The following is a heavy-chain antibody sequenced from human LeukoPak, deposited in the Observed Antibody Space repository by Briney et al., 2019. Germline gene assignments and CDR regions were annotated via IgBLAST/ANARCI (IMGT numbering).Heavy chain of an antibody. CDR3: ARDKGGYSNGYYYGMDV. D-gene: IGHD4-11*01. CDR2: ISYDGTDK. CDR1: GFTFTTFP. J-gene: IGHJ6*02. V-gene: IGHV3-30*14. Sequence: PGGSLRLSCAASGFTFTTFPMHWVRQPPGKGLEWVAVISYDGTDKYYADSVRGRFTISRDNSKNTLYLQMNSLRAEDTAVYYCARDKGGYSNGYYYGMDVWGQGTTVTVSS.